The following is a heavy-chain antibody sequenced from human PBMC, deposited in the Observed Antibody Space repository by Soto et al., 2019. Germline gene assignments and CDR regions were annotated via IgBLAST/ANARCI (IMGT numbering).Heavy chain of an antibody. D-gene: IGHD4-17*01. CDR3: ARGDATKIIVTTYYGMDV. CDR2: IIPVFGTA. J-gene: IGHJ6*02. V-gene: IGHV1-69*12. Sequence: QVQLVQSGAEVKKPGSSVKVSCKASGGTLSNYGVSWVRQAPGQGLEWLGGIIPVFGTANYAHKFQGRLTSTAXEXTXTXXRDVSSPRSEDTAVYYCARGDATKIIVTTYYGMDVWGQGTTVTVSS. CDR1: GGTLSNYG.